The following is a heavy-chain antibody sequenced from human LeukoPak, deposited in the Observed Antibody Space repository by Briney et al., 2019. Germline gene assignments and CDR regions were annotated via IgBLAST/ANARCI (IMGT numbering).Heavy chain of an antibody. D-gene: IGHD6-6*01. J-gene: IGHJ4*02. CDR3: ARDRSSSLDN. CDR2: ISSDGSST. Sequence: GGSLRLSCAASGFTFSTYWMQWVRQAPGKGLVWVSRISSDGSSTNYADSVKGRFTISRDNAKNTLYLQMNRLSAEDTAVYYCARDRSSSLDNWGQGTLVTVPS. CDR1: GFTFSTYW. V-gene: IGHV3-74*01.